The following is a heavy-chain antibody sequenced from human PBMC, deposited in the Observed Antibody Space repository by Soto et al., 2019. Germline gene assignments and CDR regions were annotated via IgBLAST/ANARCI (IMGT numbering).Heavy chain of an antibody. CDR1: GGTFSSYG. V-gene: IGHV1-69*06. Sequence: SVKVSCKASGGTFSSYGISWVRQAPGQGLEWMGGIIPIFGTANYAQKFQGRVTITADKSTNTAYMELSSLTSEDTALYYCARLSGPQLVRVPFDYCGERTLVTV. CDR3: ARLSGPQLVRVPFDY. D-gene: IGHD6-13*01. CDR2: IIPIFGTA. J-gene: IGHJ4*02.